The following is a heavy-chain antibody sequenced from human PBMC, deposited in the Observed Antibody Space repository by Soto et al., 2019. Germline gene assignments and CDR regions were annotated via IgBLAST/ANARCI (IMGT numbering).Heavy chain of an antibody. CDR2: IYYSGST. J-gene: IGHJ6*03. V-gene: IGHV4-39*01. CDR3: ATYLVPGYYYYYYYMDV. CDR1: GGSISSSSYY. Sequence: SETLSLTCTVSGGSISSSSYYWGWIRQPPGKGLEWIGSIYYSGSTYYNPSLKSRVTISVDTSKNQFSLKLSSVTAADTAVYYCATYLVPGYYYYYYYMDVWGKGTTVTVSS.